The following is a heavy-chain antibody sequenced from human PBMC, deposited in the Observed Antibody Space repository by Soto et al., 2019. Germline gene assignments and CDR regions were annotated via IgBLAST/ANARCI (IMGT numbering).Heavy chain of an antibody. CDR2: IGPSDSYT. Sequence: GESLKISCKGSGYSFTTYWIAWVRQVPGKGLEWMGRIGPSDSYTTYSPSFQGHVTISTDKSISTAYLQWSSLKASDTAIYYCGRHLPLSHGLPKAFDCWGEGALGTVSS. V-gene: IGHV5-10-1*01. D-gene: IGHD4-17*01. CDR3: GRHLPLSHGLPKAFDC. CDR1: GYSFTTYW. J-gene: IGHJ4*02.